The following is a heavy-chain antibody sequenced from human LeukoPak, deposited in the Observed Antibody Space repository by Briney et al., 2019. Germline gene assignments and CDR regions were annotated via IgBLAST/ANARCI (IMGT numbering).Heavy chain of an antibody. V-gene: IGHV3-53*01. CDR2: IYSGGSS. CDR3: ARDYGAKSWAFDI. CDR1: GFSVSSNY. J-gene: IGHJ3*02. D-gene: IGHD4-23*01. Sequence: GGSLRLSCAASGFSVSSNYMSWVRQTPGKGLAWDSVIYSGGSSYYADSVKGRFAISRDNSKNTLYLQMNSLRAEDTAVYYCARDYGAKSWAFDIWGQGTMVTVSS.